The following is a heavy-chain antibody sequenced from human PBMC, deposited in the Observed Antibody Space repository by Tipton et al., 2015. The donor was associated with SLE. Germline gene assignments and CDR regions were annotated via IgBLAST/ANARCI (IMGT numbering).Heavy chain of an antibody. Sequence: TLSLTCTVSGGSISSSSYYWGWIRQPPGKGLEWIGSIYYSGSTYYNPSLKSRVTISVDTSKIQFSLKLSSVTAADTAVYYCARAPEGLLEWYGYYFDYWGQGTLVTVSS. D-gene: IGHD3-3*01. CDR2: IYYSGST. CDR1: GGSISSSSYY. V-gene: IGHV4-39*01. CDR3: ARAPEGLLEWYGYYFDY. J-gene: IGHJ4*02.